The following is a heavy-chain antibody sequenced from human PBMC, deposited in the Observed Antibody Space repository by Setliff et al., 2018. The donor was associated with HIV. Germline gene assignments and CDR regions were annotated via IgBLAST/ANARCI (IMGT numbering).Heavy chain of an antibody. CDR1: GDSLSSGNW. Sequence: SETLSLTCGVSGDSLSSGNWWSWVRQPPGKGLEWIGEIYHSGSANYNPSFKSRVTISVDKPKNQLSLKLRSVTAADTAVYYCARDPSGSYRYFQHWGQGTLGTVSS. CDR3: ARDPSGSYRYFQH. V-gene: IGHV4-4*02. D-gene: IGHD1-26*01. J-gene: IGHJ1*01. CDR2: IYHSGSA.